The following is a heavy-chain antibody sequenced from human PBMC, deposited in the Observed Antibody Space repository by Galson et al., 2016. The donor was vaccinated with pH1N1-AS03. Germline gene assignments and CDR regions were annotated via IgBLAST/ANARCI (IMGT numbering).Heavy chain of an antibody. Sequence: SETLSLTCTVSGGSITSYHWSWIRQPPGKGLEWIGHVYSPGRSKYNPSLKSRVTLSLDTTTNQFSLKMTSVTPADTAIYYCARMTYNDFPDSWGQGRPVTVSS. D-gene: IGHD1-14*01. V-gene: IGHV4-59*01. CDR2: VYSPGRS. J-gene: IGHJ4*02. CDR1: GGSITSYH. CDR3: ARMTYNDFPDS.